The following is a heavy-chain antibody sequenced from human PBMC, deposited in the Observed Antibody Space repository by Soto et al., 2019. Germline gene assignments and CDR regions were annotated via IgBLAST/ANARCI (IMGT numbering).Heavy chain of an antibody. D-gene: IGHD3-22*01. CDR1: GYTLTGYY. J-gene: IGHJ6*02. CDR3: ARELLDYYDSSGYPPTYYYGMDV. Sequence: GASVKIACRASGYTLTGYYVHWVRHVPGQGLLWMGWINPNSGGTNYAQKFQGWVTMTRDTSISTAYMELSRLRSDDTAVYYCARELLDYYDSSGYPPTYYYGMDVWGQGTTVTVSS. V-gene: IGHV1-2*04. CDR2: INPNSGGT.